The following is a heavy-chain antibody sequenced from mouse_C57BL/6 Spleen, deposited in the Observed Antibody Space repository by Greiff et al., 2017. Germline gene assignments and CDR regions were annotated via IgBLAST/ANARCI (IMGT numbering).Heavy chain of an antibody. D-gene: IGHD2-5*01. CDR3: ARKSNHWYFDV. CDR1: GFTFSDYG. J-gene: IGHJ1*03. Sequence: VQLKESGGGLVKPGGSLKLSCAPSGFTFSDYGMHWVRQAPEKGLEWVAYISSGSSTIYYADTVKGRFTISRDNAKNTLFLQMTSLRSEDTAMYYCARKSNHWYFDVWGTGTTVTVSS. V-gene: IGHV5-17*01. CDR2: ISSGSSTI.